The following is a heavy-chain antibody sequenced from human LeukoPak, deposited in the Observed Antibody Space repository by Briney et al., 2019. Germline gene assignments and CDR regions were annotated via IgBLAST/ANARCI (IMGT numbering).Heavy chain of an antibody. Sequence: GGSLRLSCAASGFSFNSYSMNWVRQAPGKGLEWVSYISSTSNTIYYTESVKGRFTISRDNAKNSLYLQMNSLRAEDTAVYYCARGRDSSSSYPGYWGQGTLVTVSS. V-gene: IGHV3-48*01. J-gene: IGHJ4*02. CDR1: GFSFNSYS. D-gene: IGHD6-6*01. CDR2: ISSTSNTI. CDR3: ARGRDSSSSYPGY.